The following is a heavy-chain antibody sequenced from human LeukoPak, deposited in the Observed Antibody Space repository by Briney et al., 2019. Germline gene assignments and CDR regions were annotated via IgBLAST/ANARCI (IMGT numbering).Heavy chain of an antibody. J-gene: IGHJ4*02. V-gene: IGHV1-69*05. Sequence: GASVKVSCKASGGTFSSYAISWVRQAPGQGLEWMGGIIPIFGSANYAQKFQGRVTITTDESTSTAYMELSSLRYEDTAVYYCAREGLTYYYDSSGYSDEPLFDYWGQGTLVTVSS. CDR1: GGTFSSYA. CDR3: AREGLTYYYDSSGYSDEPLFDY. CDR2: IIPIFGSA. D-gene: IGHD3-22*01.